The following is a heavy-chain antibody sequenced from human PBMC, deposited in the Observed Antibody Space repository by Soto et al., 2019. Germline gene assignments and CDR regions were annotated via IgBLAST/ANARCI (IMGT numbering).Heavy chain of an antibody. Sequence: GGSLRLSCAASGFTFSSYAMHWVRQAPGKGLEWVAVISYDGSNKYYADSVKGRFTISRDNSKNTLYLQMNSLRAEDTAVYYCARDPFVITIFGVVHYYYGIDVWGQGTTVTVSS. V-gene: IGHV3-30-3*01. CDR2: ISYDGSNK. CDR1: GFTFSSYA. J-gene: IGHJ6*02. D-gene: IGHD3-3*01. CDR3: ARDPFVITIFGVVHYYYGIDV.